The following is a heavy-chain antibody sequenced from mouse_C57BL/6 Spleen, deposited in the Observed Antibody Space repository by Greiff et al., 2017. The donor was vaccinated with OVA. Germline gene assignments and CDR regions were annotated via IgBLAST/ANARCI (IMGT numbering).Heavy chain of an antibody. D-gene: IGHD3-2*02. Sequence: QVHVKQPGAELVRPGTSVKLSCKASGYTFTSYWMHWVKQRPGQGLEWIGVIDPSDSYTNYNQKFKGKATLTVDTSSSTAYMQLSSLTSEDSAVYYCAQTAQATYYFDYWGQGTTLTVSS. V-gene: IGHV1-59*01. J-gene: IGHJ2*01. CDR3: AQTAQATYYFDY. CDR2: IDPSDSYT. CDR1: GYTFTSYW.